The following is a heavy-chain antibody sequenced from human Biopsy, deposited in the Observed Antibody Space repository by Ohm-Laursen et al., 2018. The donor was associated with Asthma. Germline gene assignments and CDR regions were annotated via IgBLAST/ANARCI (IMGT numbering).Heavy chain of an antibody. J-gene: IGHJ3*02. CDR1: GFTFGDYW. CDR3: VRDGTDDAFDI. CDR2: ISKDASTQ. D-gene: IGHD1-1*01. V-gene: IGHV3-30*03. Sequence: SLRLSCAASGFTFGDYWMSWVRQVPGKGLEWVGVISKDASTQDYADSVKGRFTMARDNSKNTLDLQMNSPREEDTTVYYCVRDGTDDAFDIWGQGTVVSVSS.